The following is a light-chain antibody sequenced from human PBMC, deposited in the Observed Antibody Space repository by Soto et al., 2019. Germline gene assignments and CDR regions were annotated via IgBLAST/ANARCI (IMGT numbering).Light chain of an antibody. CDR3: QQYNDLPPYT. CDR1: QSVAYN. Sequence: EILMTQSPVTLSVSPGESATLSCRASQSVAYNLAWYQQKPGQAPRLLIYGASTRVTDIPARFSGSGFGTEFTLTINSLQSEDFAVYYCQQYNDLPPYTFGQGTKLHIK. CDR2: GAS. V-gene: IGKV3-15*01. J-gene: IGKJ2*01.